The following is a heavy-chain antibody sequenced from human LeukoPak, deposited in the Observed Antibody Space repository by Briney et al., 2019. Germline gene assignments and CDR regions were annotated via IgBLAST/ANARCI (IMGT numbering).Heavy chain of an antibody. J-gene: IGHJ3*02. CDR3: ARGLRFLEWPNHPSAFDI. V-gene: IGHV1-69*05. Sequence: SVKVSRTPSGGTFSSYAISWVRQAPGPGLEWMGGIIPIFGTANYAQKFQGRVTITTDESTSTAYMELSSLGSEDTAVYYCARGLRFLEWPNHPSAFDIWGQGTMVTVSS. D-gene: IGHD3-3*01. CDR1: GGTFSSYA. CDR2: IIPIFGTA.